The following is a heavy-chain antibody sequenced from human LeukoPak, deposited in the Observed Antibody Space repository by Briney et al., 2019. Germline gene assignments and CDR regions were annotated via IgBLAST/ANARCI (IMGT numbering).Heavy chain of an antibody. D-gene: IGHD2-15*01. V-gene: IGHV4-39*07. Sequence: NPSETLSLTCTVSGGSISGSSYYWGWIRQPPGKGLEWIGSIYYSGSTYYNPSLKSRVTISVDTSKNQFSLKLSSVTAADTAVYYCARAVRLGYCSGGSRYPDAFDIWGQGTMVTVSS. CDR2: IYYSGST. CDR3: ARAVRLGYCSGGSRYPDAFDI. CDR1: GGSISGSSYY. J-gene: IGHJ3*02.